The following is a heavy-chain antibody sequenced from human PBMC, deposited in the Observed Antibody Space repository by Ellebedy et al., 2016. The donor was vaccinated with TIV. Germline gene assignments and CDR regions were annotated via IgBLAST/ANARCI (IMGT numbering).Heavy chain of an antibody. Sequence: SETLSLTCTVSGGSISSYYWSWVRQPPGKGLEWIGYIYYSGSTNYNPSLKSRVTISVDTSKNQFSLKLSSVTAADTAVYYCARSGRVEMATINPFYGMDVWGQGTTVTVSS. CDR1: GGSISSYY. D-gene: IGHD5-24*01. J-gene: IGHJ6*02. CDR3: ARSGRVEMATINPFYGMDV. CDR2: IYYSGST. V-gene: IGHV4-59*08.